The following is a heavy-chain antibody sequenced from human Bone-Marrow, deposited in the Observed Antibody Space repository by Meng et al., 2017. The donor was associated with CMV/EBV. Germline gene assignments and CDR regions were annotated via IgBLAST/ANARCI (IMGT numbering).Heavy chain of an antibody. D-gene: IGHD4-23*01. CDR1: GFIFSTYG. CDR3: ARDWAGGNSYYFND. Sequence: GGSLRLSCAASGFIFSTYGMHWVRQAPGMGLECVAVIYSDGSNKYYADSAKGRFTISRDNSKNTLYLQMSSRRVDDTAVYYCARDWAGGNSYYFNDWGQGTVDTVSS. V-gene: IGHV3-33*01. J-gene: IGHJ4*02. CDR2: IYSDGSNK.